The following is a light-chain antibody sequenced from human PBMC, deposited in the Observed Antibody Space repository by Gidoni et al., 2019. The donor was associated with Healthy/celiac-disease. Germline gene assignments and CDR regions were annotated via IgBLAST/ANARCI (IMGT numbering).Light chain of an antibody. Sequence: EIVLTQSPGTLSLSPGERATLSCRASQSVSSSYLAWYQQKPGQAPRLLIYGASSRATGIPDRFSGSGSGTDFTLTISRLEPEDFAVYYCQRGEAFGQGTKLEIK. V-gene: IGKV3-20*01. CDR3: QRGEA. CDR1: QSVSSSY. CDR2: GAS. J-gene: IGKJ2*01.